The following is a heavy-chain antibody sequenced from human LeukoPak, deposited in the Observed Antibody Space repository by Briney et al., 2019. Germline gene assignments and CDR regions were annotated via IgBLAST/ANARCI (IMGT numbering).Heavy chain of an antibody. D-gene: IGHD1-1*01. V-gene: IGHV1-24*01. Sequence: ASVKVSCKVSGYTLTELSIHWVRQAPGKGLEWMGGFDPEDGETIYAQKFQGTVTVTRDMSTSTVYMDLSSLRSEDTAVYYCAAEIPSTGNLDNWGQGTLVTVPS. CDR3: AAEIPSTGNLDN. CDR2: FDPEDGET. CDR1: GYTLTELS. J-gene: IGHJ4*02.